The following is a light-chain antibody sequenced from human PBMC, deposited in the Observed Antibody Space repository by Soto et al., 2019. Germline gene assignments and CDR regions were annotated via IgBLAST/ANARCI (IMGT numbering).Light chain of an antibody. V-gene: IGKV3-15*01. J-gene: IGKJ1*01. Sequence: EILMTQSPVTLSVSPGERATLSCRASQSVSSNLAWYQQKPGQAPSLLIYGAFTRATGIPARFSGTGSGTEFTLTIRSLKPDDFATYYCQQYNSYWTFGQGTKVDIK. CDR1: QSVSSN. CDR3: QQYNSYWT. CDR2: GAF.